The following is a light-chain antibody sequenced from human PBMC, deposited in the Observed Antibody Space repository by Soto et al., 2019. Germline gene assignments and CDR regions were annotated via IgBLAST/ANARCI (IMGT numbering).Light chain of an antibody. J-gene: IGKJ1*01. CDR2: GAS. V-gene: IGKV3-15*01. CDR3: QQYNNWPPTWT. CDR1: QSVSSK. Sequence: EIVMTQFPDTLSVSPGASATLSCRASQSVSSKLAWYQQAPGQAPRLLIYGASTRATGIPARFSGSGSGTYFTLTISSLQSEDFTLYYCQQYNNWPPTWTFDQGTKVEIK.